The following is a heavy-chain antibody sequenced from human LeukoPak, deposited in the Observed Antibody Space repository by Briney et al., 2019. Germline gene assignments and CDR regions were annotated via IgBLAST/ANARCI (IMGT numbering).Heavy chain of an antibody. V-gene: IGHV4-38-2*02. CDR3: ARGVFGVHYDILPGYYTGDFDY. D-gene: IGHD3-9*01. J-gene: IGHJ4*02. CDR2: IYHSGST. CDR1: GYSISSGYY. Sequence: SETLSLTCTVSGYSISSGYYWGWIRQPPGKGLEWIGSIYHSGSTYYNPSLKSRVTISVDTSKNQFSLKLSSVTAADTAVYYCARGVFGVHYDILPGYYTGDFDYWGQGTLVTVSS.